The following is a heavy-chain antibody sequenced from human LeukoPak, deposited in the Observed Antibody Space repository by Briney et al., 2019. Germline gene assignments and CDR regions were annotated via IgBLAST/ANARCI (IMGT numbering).Heavy chain of an antibody. CDR2: TYYRSKWYN. D-gene: IGHD3-10*01. CDR1: GDSFSSNSAT. J-gene: IGHJ3*02. Sequence: SQTLSLTCVISGDSFSSNSATWFWIRQSPSRGLEWLGRTYYRSKWYNDYAVSVKSRITINPDTSKNQFSLQLNSVTPEDTAVYYCARDYVGSGGLDCDAFDIWGQGTMVTVSS. CDR3: ARDYVGSGGLDCDAFDI. V-gene: IGHV6-1*01.